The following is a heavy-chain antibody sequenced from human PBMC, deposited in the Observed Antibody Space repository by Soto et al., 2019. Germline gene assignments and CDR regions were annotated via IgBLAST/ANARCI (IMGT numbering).Heavy chain of an antibody. J-gene: IGHJ4*02. Sequence: PGGSLRLSCAASGFTFSNAWMSWVRQAPGKGLEWVGRIKSKTDGGTTDYAAPVKGRFTISRDDSKNTLYLQMNSLKTEDTAVYYCTTVRGLDYDILTGYYPSDYWGQGTLVTVSS. CDR1: GFTFSNAW. CDR2: IKSKTDGGTT. D-gene: IGHD3-9*01. CDR3: TTVRGLDYDILTGYYPSDY. V-gene: IGHV3-15*01.